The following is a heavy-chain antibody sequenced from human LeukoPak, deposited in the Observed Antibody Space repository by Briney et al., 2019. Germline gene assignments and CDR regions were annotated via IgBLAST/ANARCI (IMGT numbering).Heavy chain of an antibody. CDR1: GFTFSSYA. J-gene: IGHJ4*02. V-gene: IGHV3-23*01. CDR2: ISGSGGST. Sequence: GGSLRLSCAASGFTFSSYAMSWVRQAPGKGLEWVSAISGSGGSTYYADSVKGRFTISRDNSKDTLYLQMNSLRAEDTAVYYCAKDPADDYGDYYYFDYWGQGTLVTVSS. D-gene: IGHD4-17*01. CDR3: AKDPADDYGDYYYFDY.